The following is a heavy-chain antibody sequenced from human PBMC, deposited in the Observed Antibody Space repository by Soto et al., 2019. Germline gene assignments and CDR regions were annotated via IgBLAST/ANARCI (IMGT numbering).Heavy chain of an antibody. J-gene: IGHJ4*02. Sequence: EVQLLESGGGLVQPGGSLRLSCAASGFTFSDYGMSWVRQAPGKGLEWVSAIIGPGDKAYYADSVKGRFTISRDNSNNTVYLQLINRRAEIIAMSYCAKARHYGESFPLACWGQGTLVTVS. CDR1: GFTFSDYG. CDR3: AKARHYGESFPLAC. V-gene: IGHV3-23*01. CDR2: IIGPGDKA. D-gene: IGHD4-17*01.